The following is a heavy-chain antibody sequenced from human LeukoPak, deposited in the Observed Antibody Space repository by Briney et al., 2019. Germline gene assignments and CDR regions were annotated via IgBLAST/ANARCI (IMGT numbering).Heavy chain of an antibody. V-gene: IGHV1-46*01. D-gene: IGHD2-2*01. Sequence: ASVKVSCKASGYTFTTYYMHWVRQAPGQGLEWMGIINPSGGSTVYAQIFQDRVTVTRDMSTNTVYMEMGSLRSEDTAVYYCARDRLGDCTSTSCPSDAFDIWGQGTVVTVSS. CDR2: INPSGGST. CDR3: ARDRLGDCTSTSCPSDAFDI. J-gene: IGHJ3*02. CDR1: GYTFTTYY.